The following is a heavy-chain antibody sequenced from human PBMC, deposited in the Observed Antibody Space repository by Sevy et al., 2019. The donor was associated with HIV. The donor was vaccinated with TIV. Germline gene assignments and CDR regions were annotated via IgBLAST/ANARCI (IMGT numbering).Heavy chain of an antibody. V-gene: IGHV3-74*01. CDR3: AREGGDGYNSDYFDY. J-gene: IGHJ4*01. Sequence: GGSLRLSCAASGFTFSSYWMHWVRQAPGKGLVWVSRINSDGSSTSYADSVKGRFTISRDNAKNTLYLQMNSLRAEDTAVYYCAREGGDGYNSDYFDYWGQEPWSPSPQ. CDR2: INSDGSST. D-gene: IGHD5-12*01. CDR1: GFTFSSYW.